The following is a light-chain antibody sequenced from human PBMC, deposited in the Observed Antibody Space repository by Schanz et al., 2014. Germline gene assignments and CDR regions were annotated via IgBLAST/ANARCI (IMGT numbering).Light chain of an antibody. V-gene: IGKV3-20*01. Sequence: EIVLTQSPGTLSLSPGERATLSCRASQSVSSSFLAWYQQKPGQAPRLLISGASSRATGIPDRFSGSGSGTDFTLTISSLQSEDFAVYYCHHSGTSPRSFGQGTKVEIK. J-gene: IGKJ1*01. CDR2: GAS. CDR3: HHSGTSPRS. CDR1: QSVSSSF.